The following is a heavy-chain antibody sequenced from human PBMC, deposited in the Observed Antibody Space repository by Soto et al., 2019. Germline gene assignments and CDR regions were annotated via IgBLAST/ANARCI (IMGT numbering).Heavy chain of an antibody. J-gene: IGHJ6*02. CDR3: AREGYCSSTSCYVGAPTYYGMDV. Sequence: GGSLRLSCAASGFTFSSYAMHWVRQAPGKGLEYVSAISSNGGSTYYANSVKGRFTISRDNSKNTLYLQMGSLRAEDMAVYYCAREGYCSSTSCYVGAPTYYGMDVWGQGTTVTVSS. CDR1: GFTFSSYA. D-gene: IGHD2-2*01. V-gene: IGHV3-64*01. CDR2: ISSNGGST.